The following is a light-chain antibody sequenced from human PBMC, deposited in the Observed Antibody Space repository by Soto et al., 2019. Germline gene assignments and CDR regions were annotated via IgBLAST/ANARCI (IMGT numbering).Light chain of an antibody. CDR2: IAS. CDR1: QDINSW. V-gene: IGKV1-12*01. CDR3: QQSKSFPLT. Sequence: DIQMTQPPSSVSASVGDRVTITCRASQDINSWLTWYQQKPGKAPKVLIYIASRLQPGVPSRFSGRGSGTDFSLTISNLQPEDFATYFCQQSKSFPLTFGGGTKVEIK. J-gene: IGKJ4*01.